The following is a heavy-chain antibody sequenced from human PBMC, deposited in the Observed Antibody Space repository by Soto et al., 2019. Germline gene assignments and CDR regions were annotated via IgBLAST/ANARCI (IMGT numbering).Heavy chain of an antibody. CDR2: ISSSSSYT. D-gene: IGHD4-4*01. J-gene: IGHJ6*04. Sequence: GGSLRLSCAASGFTFSDYYMSWIRQAPGKGLEWVSYISSSSSYTNYADSVKGRFTISRDNAKNSLYLQMNSLRAEDTAVYYCARDTVTGASGMDVWGKGTTVTVSS. CDR3: ARDTVTGASGMDV. CDR1: GFTFSDYY. V-gene: IGHV3-11*06.